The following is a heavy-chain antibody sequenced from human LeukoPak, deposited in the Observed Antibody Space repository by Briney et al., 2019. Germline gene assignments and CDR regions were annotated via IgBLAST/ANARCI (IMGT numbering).Heavy chain of an antibody. V-gene: IGHV4-59*10. D-gene: IGHD1-26*01. CDR1: GGSFSGYY. J-gene: IGHJ2*01. CDR3: ARLRSTYWYFDL. CDR2: IYTSENT. Sequence: TPSETLSLTCAVYGGSFSGYYWSWIRQPAGKGLEWIGRIYTSENTHYNPSLKSRVTMSVDTSKNQFFLKLSSVTAADTAVYFCARLRSTYWYFDLWGRGTLVTVSS.